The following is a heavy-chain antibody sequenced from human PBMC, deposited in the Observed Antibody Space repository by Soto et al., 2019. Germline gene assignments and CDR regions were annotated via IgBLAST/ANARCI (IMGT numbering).Heavy chain of an antibody. CDR3: ATPYCSSTSCYDFGHYYYGMDV. CDR1: GCTCSSYA. CDR2: ISGSGGST. Sequence: PGGSLRLSWAASGCTCSSYAMSWVRQAPGKGLEWVSAISGSGGSTYYADSVKGRFTISRDNSKNPLYLQMNSLRAEDTAVYYCATPYCSSTSCYDFGHYYYGMDVWGQGTTVTVSS. J-gene: IGHJ6*02. V-gene: IGHV3-23*01. D-gene: IGHD2-2*01.